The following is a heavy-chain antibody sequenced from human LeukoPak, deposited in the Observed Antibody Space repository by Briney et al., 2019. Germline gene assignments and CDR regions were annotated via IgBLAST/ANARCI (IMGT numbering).Heavy chain of an antibody. J-gene: IGHJ3*02. CDR3: AKVIDSYGQGDI. CDR2: ISISGAST. CDR1: RFTFSSYA. Sequence: GGSLRLSCAASRFTFSSYAMTWVRQAPGKGLEWVSGISISGASTYYADSVKGRFTISRDNSKNTLYLQMNSLRAEDTAVYYCAKVIDSYGQGDIWGQGTMVTVSS. V-gene: IGHV3-23*01. D-gene: IGHD5-18*01.